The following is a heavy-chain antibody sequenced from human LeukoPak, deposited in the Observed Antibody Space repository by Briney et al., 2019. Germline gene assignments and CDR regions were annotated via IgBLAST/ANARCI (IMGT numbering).Heavy chain of an antibody. CDR2: IKQDGSEK. CDR3: ARIARGSGRYNWFDP. D-gene: IGHD6-19*01. V-gene: IGHV3-7*01. CDR1: GFTFSTYW. Sequence: PGGSLRLSCAASGFTFSTYWMTWVRQAPGKGLEWVANIKQDGSEKYYVDSVKGRFTISRDNAKNSLYLQMNSLRAEDTAVYYCARIARGSGRYNWFDPWGQGTLVTVSS. J-gene: IGHJ5*02.